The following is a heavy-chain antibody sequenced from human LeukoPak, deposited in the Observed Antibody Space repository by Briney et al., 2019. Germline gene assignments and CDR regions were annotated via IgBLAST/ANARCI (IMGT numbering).Heavy chain of an antibody. V-gene: IGHV4-59*01. CDR2: IYYGGST. J-gene: IGHJ4*02. D-gene: IGHD3-22*01. CDR1: GGSISSYY. CDR3: ARAAINYYDSSGFEY. Sequence: PSETLSLTCTVSGGSISSYYWSWIRQPPGKGLEWIGYIYYGGSTNYNPSLKSRVTISVDTSKTQFSLKLSSVTAADTAVYYCARAAINYYDSSGFEYWGQGTLVTVSS.